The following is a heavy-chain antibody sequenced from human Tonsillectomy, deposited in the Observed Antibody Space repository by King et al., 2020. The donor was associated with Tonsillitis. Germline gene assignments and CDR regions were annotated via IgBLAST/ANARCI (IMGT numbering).Heavy chain of an antibody. J-gene: IGHJ5*02. Sequence: QLQESGPGLVKPSETLSLTCTVSGGSISGSSYYWGWIRQPPGKGLEWIGSIYYSGSIYHNPSLKSRVTISVDTSKNRFSLKLSSVTAADTAVYYCATQTLSGHTTGRLNWFDPWGQGTLVTGSS. CDR1: GGSISGSSYY. V-gene: IGHV4-39*01. CDR3: ATQTLSGHTTGRLNWFDP. D-gene: IGHD1-1*01. CDR2: IYYSGSI.